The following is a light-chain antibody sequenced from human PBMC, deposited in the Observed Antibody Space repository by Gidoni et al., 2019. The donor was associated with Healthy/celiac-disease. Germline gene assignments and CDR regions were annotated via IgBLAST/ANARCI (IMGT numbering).Light chain of an antibody. V-gene: IGKV1-39*01. J-gene: IGKJ1*01. CDR1: QSISSY. Sequence: DIAIPPSPSLLSASVGDRVTITCRARQSISSYLNLYQQKPGKAPKLLIYAASSLQSGVPSRFSGSGSGTDFTLTISSLQPEDFATYYCQQSYSTPRTFGQGTKVEIK. CDR3: QQSYSTPRT. CDR2: AAS.